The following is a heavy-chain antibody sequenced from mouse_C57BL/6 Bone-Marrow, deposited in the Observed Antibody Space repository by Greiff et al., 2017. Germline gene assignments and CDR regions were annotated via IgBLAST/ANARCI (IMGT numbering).Heavy chain of an antibody. CDR1: GYTFTSYG. CDR2: IYPRSGNT. J-gene: IGHJ1*03. V-gene: IGHV1-81*01. CDR3: ARVYGSSRWYFDV. D-gene: IGHD1-1*01. Sequence: QVQLQQSGAELARPGASVTLSCKASGYTFTSYGISWVKQRTGQGLEWIGEIYPRSGNTYYNEKFKGKAILTADKSSSTAYMELRSLTSDDAAVYVCARVYGSSRWYFDVWGTGTTVTVSS.